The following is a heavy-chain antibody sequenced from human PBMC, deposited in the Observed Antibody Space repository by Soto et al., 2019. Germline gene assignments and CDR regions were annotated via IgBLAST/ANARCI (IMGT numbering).Heavy chain of an antibody. CDR1: GFTFRSYS. D-gene: IGHD2-2*01. V-gene: IGHV3-48*02. Sequence: PGGSLRLSCAASGFTFRSYSMNWVRQAPGKGLEWVSYISSSSSTIYNADSVKGRFTISRDNAKNSLYLQMDSLRDEDTAVYYCARGSYCSYTSCSQPYNWFDPWGQGTLVTVSS. CDR2: ISSSSSTI. CDR3: ARGSYCSYTSCSQPYNWFDP. J-gene: IGHJ5*02.